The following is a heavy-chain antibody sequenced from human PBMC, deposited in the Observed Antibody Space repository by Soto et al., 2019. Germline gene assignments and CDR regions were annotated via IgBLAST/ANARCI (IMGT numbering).Heavy chain of an antibody. J-gene: IGHJ4*02. V-gene: IGHV1-69*13. CDR3: ASPFLTGYFNFDY. CDR1: GGTFSSYA. Sequence: GASVKVSCKASGGTFSSYAISWVRQAPGQGLEWMGGIIPIFGTANYAQKFQGRVTITADESTSTAYMELSSLRSEDTAVYYCASPFLTGYFNFDYWGQGTLVTVS. D-gene: IGHD3-9*01. CDR2: IIPIFGTA.